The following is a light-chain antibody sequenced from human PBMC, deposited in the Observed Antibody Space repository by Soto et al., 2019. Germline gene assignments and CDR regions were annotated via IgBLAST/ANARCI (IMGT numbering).Light chain of an antibody. Sequence: QSAVTQPASMSGSPGQSITISCSGTTYGFETYNQVSWYQQHPGKAPKILIYEGSKRPSGVSNRFSGSKSGNTASLTISGLQAEDEADYFCSSYVGDSAYAFGTGTKVTVL. V-gene: IGLV2-23*01. CDR1: TYGFETYNQ. J-gene: IGLJ1*01. CDR3: SSYVGDSAYA. CDR2: EGS.